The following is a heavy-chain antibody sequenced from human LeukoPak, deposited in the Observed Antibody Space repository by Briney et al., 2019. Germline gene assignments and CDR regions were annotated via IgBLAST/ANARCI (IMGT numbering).Heavy chain of an antibody. D-gene: IGHD6-13*01. Sequence: PGGSLRLSCAASGFTFSSYWMHRVRHAPGKGLVWVSRINSDGSSTSYADSVKGRFTISRDNAKNTLYLQMNSLRAEDTAVYYCARGRTAAAGTRGDWFDPWGQGTLVTVSS. J-gene: IGHJ5*02. V-gene: IGHV3-74*01. CDR1: GFTFSSYW. CDR3: ARGRTAAAGTRGDWFDP. CDR2: INSDGSST.